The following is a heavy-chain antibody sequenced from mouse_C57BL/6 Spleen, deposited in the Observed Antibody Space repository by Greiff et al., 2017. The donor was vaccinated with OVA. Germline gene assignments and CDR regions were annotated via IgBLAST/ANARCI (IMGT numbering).Heavy chain of an antibody. Sequence: EVQRVESGGGLVKPGGSLKLSCAASGFTFSSYAMSWVRQTPEKRLEWVATISDGGSYTYYPDNVKGRFTISRDNAKNNLYLQMSHLKSEDTAMYYCARDGEGGSSYVDWYFDVWGTGTTVTVSS. CDR3: ARDGEGGSSYVDWYFDV. V-gene: IGHV5-4*01. D-gene: IGHD1-1*01. CDR2: ISDGGSYT. J-gene: IGHJ1*03. CDR1: GFTFSSYA.